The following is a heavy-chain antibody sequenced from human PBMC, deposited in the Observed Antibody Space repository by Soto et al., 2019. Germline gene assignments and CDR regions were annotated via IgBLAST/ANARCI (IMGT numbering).Heavy chain of an antibody. Sequence: GGALRLSCSASGFTFSMFSMHLFRQAPGKGLEYVSGISSNGDSTYYADSVKARFTISRDNSKNTLYLQMSSLRAVDSAVYYCVHPSYQVQLPPTRGQGTLVIVSS. V-gene: IGHV3-64D*06. CDR3: VHPSYQVQLPPT. J-gene: IGHJ1*01. CDR1: GFTFSMFS. D-gene: IGHD5-18*01. CDR2: ISSNGDST.